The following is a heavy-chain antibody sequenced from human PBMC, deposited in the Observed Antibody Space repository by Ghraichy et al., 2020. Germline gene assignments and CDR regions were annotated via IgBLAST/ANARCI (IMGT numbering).Heavy chain of an antibody. CDR3: ARDPRGGYSGSYLGMDV. CDR2: IYSGGST. V-gene: IGHV3-53*01. Sequence: GGSLRLSCAASGFTVSSNYMSWVRQAPGKGLEWVSVIYSGGSTYYADSAKGRFTISRDNSKNTLYLQVNSRRAEDTAVYYCARDPRGGYSGSYLGMDVWGQGTTVTVSS. D-gene: IGHD1-26*01. CDR1: GFTVSSNY. J-gene: IGHJ6*02.